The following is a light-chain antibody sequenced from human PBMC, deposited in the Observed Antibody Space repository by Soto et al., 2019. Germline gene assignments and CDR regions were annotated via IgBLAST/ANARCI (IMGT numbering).Light chain of an antibody. J-gene: IGKJ1*01. Sequence: DIQMTQSPSTLSASVGDRVTITCRASQSISSWLAWYQQKPGKAPKLLIYDASSLESGVPSRFSGSGSGTEFTLTISSLQPDDFVIYYCQEYNSHSPWTSG. CDR1: QSISSW. V-gene: IGKV1-5*01. CDR3: QEYNSHSPWT. CDR2: DAS.